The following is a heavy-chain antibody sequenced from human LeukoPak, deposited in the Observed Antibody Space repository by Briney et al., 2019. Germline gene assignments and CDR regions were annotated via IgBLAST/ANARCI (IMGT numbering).Heavy chain of an antibody. CDR3: AKAGQQLPHYFDY. J-gene: IGHJ4*02. CDR2: IRYDGSNK. V-gene: IGHV3-30*02. CDR1: GFTFSSYG. D-gene: IGHD6-13*01. Sequence: GGSLRLSCAASGFTFSSYGMHWVRQAPGKGLEWVAFIRYDGSNKYYADSVKGRFTISRDNSKNTLYLQMNSLRAEDTAVYYCAKAGQQLPHYFDYWGQGTLVTVSS.